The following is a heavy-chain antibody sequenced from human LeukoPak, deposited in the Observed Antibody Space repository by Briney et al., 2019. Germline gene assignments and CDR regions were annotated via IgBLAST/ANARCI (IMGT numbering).Heavy chain of an antibody. CDR3: AKLKQWQPQRYFFEY. J-gene: IGHJ4*02. CDR1: GFTFSSYS. V-gene: IGHV3-23*01. D-gene: IGHD6-19*01. Sequence: PGASLRLPCAASGFTFSSYSMSWVRQAPGKGLDWVSTFSGTSTNSYADAVKGRVTISRDNSKNTLYLQMNSLRAEDTAVYYCAKLKQWQPQRYFFEYWGQGALVTVAS. CDR2: FSGTSTN.